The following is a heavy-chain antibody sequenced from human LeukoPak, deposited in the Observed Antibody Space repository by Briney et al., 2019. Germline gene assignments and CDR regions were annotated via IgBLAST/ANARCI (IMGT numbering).Heavy chain of an antibody. CDR2: IWYDGSNK. J-gene: IGHJ4*02. D-gene: IGHD6-13*01. Sequence: GRSLRLSCAASGFTFSSYGMHWVRQAPGKGLEWVAVIWYDGSNKYYADSVKGRFTISRDNSKNTLYLQMNSLRAEDTAVYYCARDPSSSRYTPRLDYWGQGTLVTVSS. CDR1: GFTFSSYG. V-gene: IGHV3-33*01. CDR3: ARDPSSSRYTPRLDY.